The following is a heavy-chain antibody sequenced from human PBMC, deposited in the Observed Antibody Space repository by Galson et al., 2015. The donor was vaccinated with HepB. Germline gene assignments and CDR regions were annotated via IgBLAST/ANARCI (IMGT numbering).Heavy chain of an antibody. CDR1: GYTFTGYY. Sequence: SVKVSCKASGYTFTGYYMHWVRQAPGQGLEWMGWINPNSGGTNYAQKFQGRVTMTRDTSISTAYMELSRLRSDDTAVYYCARSKWLVPYGMDVWGQGTTVTVSS. J-gene: IGHJ6*02. D-gene: IGHD6-19*01. CDR2: INPNSGGT. CDR3: ARSKWLVPYGMDV. V-gene: IGHV1-2*02.